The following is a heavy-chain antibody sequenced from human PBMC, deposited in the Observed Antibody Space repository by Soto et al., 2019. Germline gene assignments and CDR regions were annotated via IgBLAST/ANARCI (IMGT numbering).Heavy chain of an antibody. J-gene: IGHJ5*02. CDR1: GGSISSYY. V-gene: IGHV4-59*01. D-gene: IGHD3-10*01. CDR3: ARGLYTMVRGVIRSGYWFDP. Sequence: PSETLSLTCTVSGGSISSYYWSWIRQPPGKGLEWIGYIYYSRSTNYNPSLKSRVTISVDTSKNQFSLKLSSVTAADTAVYYCARGLYTMVRGVIRSGYWFDPWGQGTLVTVS. CDR2: IYYSRST.